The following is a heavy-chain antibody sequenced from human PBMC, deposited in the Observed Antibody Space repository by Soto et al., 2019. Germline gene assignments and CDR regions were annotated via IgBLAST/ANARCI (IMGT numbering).Heavy chain of an antibody. V-gene: IGHV1-8*01. CDR1: GYTFTSYD. CDR3: ARGVEDTAMVEGLYYYYYYMDV. Sequence: ASVKVSCKASGYTFTSYDISWVRQATGQGLEWMGWMNPNSGNTGYAQKFQGRVTMTRNTSISTAYMDLSSLRSEDTAVYYCARGVEDTAMVEGLYYYYYYMDVWGKGTTVTVSS. D-gene: IGHD5-18*01. CDR2: MNPNSGNT. J-gene: IGHJ6*03.